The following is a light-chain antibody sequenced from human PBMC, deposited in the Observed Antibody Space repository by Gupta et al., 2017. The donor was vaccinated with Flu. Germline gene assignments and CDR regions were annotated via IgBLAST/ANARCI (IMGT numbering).Light chain of an antibody. Sequence: PARVSVSPGERATPSCGASQSISSHLACHQQNPGQAPRLLIYGASTRANGLPARFSGSGSGTEFSLTISIRHSEDFAVYYCQLDNTWRAPFGQGTRLEIK. J-gene: IGKJ2*01. CDR2: GAS. CDR1: QSISSH. V-gene: IGKV3-15*01. CDR3: QLDNTWRAP.